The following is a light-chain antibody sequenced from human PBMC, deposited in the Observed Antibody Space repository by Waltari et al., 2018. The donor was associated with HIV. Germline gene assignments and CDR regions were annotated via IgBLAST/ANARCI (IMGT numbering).Light chain of an antibody. CDR2: KVS. CDR3: MQGTHWPYT. Sequence: DVVMTQSPLSLPVTLGQPASISCRSSQSLVYRDGNTYLIWFQQRPGQSPRRLIYKVSNRDSGVPDRFSGSGSGCDCTLKISRVAAEDVGVYYCMQGTHWPYTFGQGTKLKI. V-gene: IGKV2-30*01. CDR1: QSLVYRDGNTY. J-gene: IGKJ2*01.